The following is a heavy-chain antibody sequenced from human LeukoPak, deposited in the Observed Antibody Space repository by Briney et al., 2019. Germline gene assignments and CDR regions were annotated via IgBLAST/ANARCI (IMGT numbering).Heavy chain of an antibody. CDR3: ARGGRNSRVQSAN. J-gene: IGHJ4*02. Sequence: SETLSLTCSVSGGSISSYYWNWIRQPAGKGLEWIGRVYTSGTTNYNPSLKSRVTISIDQYKNQFSLNLRSVTAADTAVYYCARGGRNSRVQSANSGQGTLVTVSS. CDR2: VYTSGTT. D-gene: IGHD3-16*01. CDR1: GGSISSYY. V-gene: IGHV4-4*07.